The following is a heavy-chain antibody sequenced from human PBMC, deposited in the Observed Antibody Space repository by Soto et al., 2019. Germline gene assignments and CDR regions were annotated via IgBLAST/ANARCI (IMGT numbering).Heavy chain of an antibody. Sequence: QVQLVQSGAEVKKPGSSVKVSCKASGGTFSSYTISWVRQAPGQGLEWMGRIIPILGIANYAQKFQGRVTITADKSTSTAYMELSSLRAEDTAVYYCASWYSSGRYKADWGQGTLVTVSS. D-gene: IGHD6-19*01. CDR2: IIPILGIA. CDR3: ASWYSSGRYKAD. V-gene: IGHV1-69*02. J-gene: IGHJ4*02. CDR1: GGTFSSYT.